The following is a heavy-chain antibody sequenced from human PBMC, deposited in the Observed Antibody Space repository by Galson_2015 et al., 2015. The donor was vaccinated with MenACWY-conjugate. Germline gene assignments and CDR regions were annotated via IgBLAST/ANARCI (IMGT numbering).Heavy chain of an antibody. D-gene: IGHD2-2*01. CDR2: IRSKAYRGTS. CDR3: TRADHTYCSRPNCPFDY. Sequence: SLRLSCAASGFTFGNYLMGWFRQAPGKGLEWVGFIRSKAYRGTSEYAASVTGRFTISRDDSNSIAYLQLNSLETEDTAVYYCTRADHTYCSRPNCPFDYWGQGTLVTVSS. J-gene: IGHJ4*02. V-gene: IGHV3-49*02. CDR1: GFTFGNYL.